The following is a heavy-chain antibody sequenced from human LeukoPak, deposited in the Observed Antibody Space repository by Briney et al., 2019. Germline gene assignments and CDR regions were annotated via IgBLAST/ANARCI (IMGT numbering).Heavy chain of an antibody. J-gene: IGHJ4*02. CDR2: ISSNGGST. V-gene: IGHV3-64*01. CDR1: GFTFSSYA. Sequence: GRSLRLSCAASGFTFSSYAMHWVRQAPGKGLEYVSAISSNGGSTYYAHSVRGRFTISRDNSKNTLFLQMGSLRAEDMAVYYCARARLVGTTTCFDYWGQGTLVTVSS. CDR3: ARARLVGTTTCFDY. D-gene: IGHD1-26*01.